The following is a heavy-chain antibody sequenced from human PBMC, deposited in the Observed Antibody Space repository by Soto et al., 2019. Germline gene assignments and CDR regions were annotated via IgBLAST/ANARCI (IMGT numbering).Heavy chain of an antibody. CDR1: GFSLTTSGEA. V-gene: IGHV2-5*02. CDR2: IYWDDDK. J-gene: IGHJ6*03. CDR3: AHIPGSGQLLYSYYYYMDV. Sequence: QITLKESGPTLVNPTQTLTLTCTFSGFSLTTSGEAVGWIRQPPGKALEWLALIYWDDDKRSSPSLKSRLTITKDTSKTQVVLTMTNMDPVDTATYYCAHIPGSGQLLYSYYYYMDVWGKGTTVTVSS. D-gene: IGHD3-10*01.